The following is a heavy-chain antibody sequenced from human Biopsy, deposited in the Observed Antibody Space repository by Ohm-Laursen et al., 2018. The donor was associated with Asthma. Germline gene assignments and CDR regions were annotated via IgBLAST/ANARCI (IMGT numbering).Heavy chain of an antibody. J-gene: IGHJ6*02. CDR3: VTSGGDYGYFGLDV. Sequence: SVKVSCKASGGTFSSHSISWVRQAPGQGLEWMGGIIPIFDTPNYAQKFQGRVTITADESTTTAYMELSSLRSEDTAVYYCVTSGGDYGYFGLDVWGQGTTVTASS. V-gene: IGHV1-69*13. CDR2: IIPIFDTP. D-gene: IGHD4-17*01. CDR1: GGTFSSHS.